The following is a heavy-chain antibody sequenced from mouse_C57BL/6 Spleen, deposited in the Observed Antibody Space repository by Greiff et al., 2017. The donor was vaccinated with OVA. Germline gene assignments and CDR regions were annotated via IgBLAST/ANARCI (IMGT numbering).Heavy chain of an antibody. CDR3: ASGDYGSSGGFAY. J-gene: IGHJ3*01. Sequence: QVQLQQPGAELVMPGASVKLSCKASGYTFTSYWMHWVKQRPGQGLEWIGEIDPSDSYTNYNQKFKGKSTLTVDKSSSTAYMQLSSLTSEDSAVYYCASGDYGSSGGFAYWGQGTLVTVSA. CDR2: IDPSDSYT. CDR1: GYTFTSYW. D-gene: IGHD1-1*01. V-gene: IGHV1-69*01.